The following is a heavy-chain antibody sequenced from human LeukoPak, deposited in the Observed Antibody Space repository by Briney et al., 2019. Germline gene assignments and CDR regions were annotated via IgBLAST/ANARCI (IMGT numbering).Heavy chain of an antibody. V-gene: IGHV4-39*07. CDR2: IYYSGST. J-gene: IGHJ4*02. CDR3: ARGSGYDSSFDY. Sequence: PSETLSLTCTVSGGSISSSSYYWGWIRQPPGKGLEWIGSIYYSGSTYYNPSLKSRVTISVDTSKNQFSLKLSSVTAADTAVYYCARGSGYDSSFDYWGQGTLVTVSS. D-gene: IGHD5-12*01. CDR1: GGSISSSSYY.